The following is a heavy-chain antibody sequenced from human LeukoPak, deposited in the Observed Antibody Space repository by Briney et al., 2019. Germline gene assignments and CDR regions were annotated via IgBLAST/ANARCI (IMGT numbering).Heavy chain of an antibody. D-gene: IGHD3-10*01. V-gene: IGHV3-23*01. CDR3: VKEKNKYGFNGLDY. J-gene: IGHJ4*02. CDR1: GFTFSFYA. Sequence: AGGSLRLSCAASGFTFSFYAMNWVRQAPGKGLEWVSSITGNSDNTFYANSVKGRFTISRDNSKNTLYLQMNSLRAAETAVYYCVKEKNKYGFNGLDYWVQGTLVTVSS. CDR2: ITGNSDNT.